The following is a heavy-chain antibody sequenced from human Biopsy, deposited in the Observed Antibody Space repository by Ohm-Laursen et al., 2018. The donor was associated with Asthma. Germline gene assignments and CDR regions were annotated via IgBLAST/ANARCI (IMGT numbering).Heavy chain of an antibody. CDR1: GFTVSTNG. CDR2: IKKDGSEK. D-gene: IGHD2-2*01. V-gene: IGHV3-7*01. CDR3: ARGGYCTSPTCPWGRYATDV. Sequence: SLRLSCAASGFTVSTNGMSWVRQAPGKGLEWVANIKKDGSEKYYVDSVKGRFTISRDNAKNSLYLHMNSLRAEDTAVYYCARGGYCTSPTCPWGRYATDVWGQGTTVTVSS. J-gene: IGHJ6*02.